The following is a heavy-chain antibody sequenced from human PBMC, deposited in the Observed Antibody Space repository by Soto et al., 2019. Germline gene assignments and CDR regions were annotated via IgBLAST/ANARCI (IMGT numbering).Heavy chain of an antibody. CDR2: IYYSGST. CDR3: ARAPFDYGDYGYFDY. Sequence: QVQLQESGPGLVKPSQTLSLTCTVSGGSISSGGYYWSWIRQHPGKGLEWIGYIYYSGSTYYNPSLNSRVTISVDTSKNQFSLKLSSVTAADTAVYYCARAPFDYGDYGYFDYWGQGTLVTVSS. V-gene: IGHV4-31*03. D-gene: IGHD4-17*01. CDR1: GGSISSGGYY. J-gene: IGHJ4*02.